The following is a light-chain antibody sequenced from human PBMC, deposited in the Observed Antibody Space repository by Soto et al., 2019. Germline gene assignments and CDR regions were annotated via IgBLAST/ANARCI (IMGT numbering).Light chain of an antibody. Sequence: QSVLTQPASVSGSPGQSVTISCAGNRRYVGAYNYVSWYQQHPGKAPKLMIYDVNIRPSGVSNRFSGSKSGNTASLTISGLQAEDEADYYCTSWTTSTTMKFGGGTKVTVL. CDR2: DVN. CDR1: RRYVGAYNY. CDR3: TSWTTSTTMK. V-gene: IGLV2-14*01. J-gene: IGLJ2*01.